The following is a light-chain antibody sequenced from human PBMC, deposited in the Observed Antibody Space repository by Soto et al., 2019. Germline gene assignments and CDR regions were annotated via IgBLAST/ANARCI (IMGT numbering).Light chain of an antibody. CDR3: QQYGSSRWT. CDR2: AAS. J-gene: IGKJ1*01. Sequence: EIVLTQSPGTLSLSPGERATLSCRASQSVSSIYLAGYQQKPGQAPRVLIYAASSRATGIPDRFSGSGSGTYFTLTISSLEPEDFEVYYCQQYGSSRWTFGQGTKVEI. CDR1: QSVSSIY. V-gene: IGKV3-20*01.